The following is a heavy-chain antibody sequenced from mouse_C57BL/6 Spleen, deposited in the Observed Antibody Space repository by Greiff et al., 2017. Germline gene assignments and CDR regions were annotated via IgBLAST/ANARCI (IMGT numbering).Heavy chain of an antibody. CDR3: ARGLTLDY. CDR2: IYPGDGDT. CDR1: GYAFSSSW. J-gene: IGHJ2*01. V-gene: IGHV1-82*01. D-gene: IGHD3-1*01. Sequence: QVQLQQSGPELVKPGASVKISCKASGYAFSSSWMNWVKQRPGKGLEWIGRIYPGDGDTNYNGKFKGKATLTADKSSSTAYMQRSSLTSEDSAVYFCARGLTLDYWGQGTTLTVSS.